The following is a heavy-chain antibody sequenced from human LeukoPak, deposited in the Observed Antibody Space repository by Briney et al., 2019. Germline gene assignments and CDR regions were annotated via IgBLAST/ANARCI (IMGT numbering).Heavy chain of an antibody. V-gene: IGHV1-46*01. CDR1: GYTFTSYY. CDR2: INTSGGST. D-gene: IGHD2-21*01. J-gene: IGHJ6*02. CDR3: ARGFVSAPHCHYYGMDV. Sequence: ASVKVSCKASGYTFTSYYMHWVRQAPGPGLEWMGIINTSGGSTSYAQKFQGRVTLTRDPSTSTVYMGLSSLRSEDTAVYYCARGFVSAPHCHYYGMDVWGQGTTVTVSS.